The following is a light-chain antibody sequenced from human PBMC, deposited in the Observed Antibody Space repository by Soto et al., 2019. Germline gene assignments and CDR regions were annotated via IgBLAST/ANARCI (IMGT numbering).Light chain of an antibody. Sequence: VFTQSPATLSLSLVGRATLSSRASQSVSSYLAWYQQKPGQAPRLLIYDTSNRATGVPARFSGSGSGTDFTLTISSLEPEDCAIYYCQQSQYWPPITFGQGIRRVIK. J-gene: IGKJ5*01. V-gene: IGKV3-11*01. CDR2: DTS. CDR3: QQSQYWPPIT. CDR1: QSVSSY.